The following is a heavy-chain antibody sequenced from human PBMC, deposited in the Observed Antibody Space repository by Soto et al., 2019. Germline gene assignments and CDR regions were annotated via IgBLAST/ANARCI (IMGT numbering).Heavy chain of an antibody. J-gene: IGHJ4*02. CDR2: INWNGGII. CDR1: GFTFDDYG. V-gene: IGHV3-20*04. D-gene: IGHD6-19*01. CDR3: ARLYGSGWSGPGRY. Sequence: EVQLVESGGGVVRPGGSLRLSCAASGFTFDDYGMSWVRQAPGKGLEWVSGINWNGGIIGYADSVKGRFTFSRDNAKNCLYLQMHSLRAEDTALYYCARLYGSGWSGPGRYWGQGTLVTVSS.